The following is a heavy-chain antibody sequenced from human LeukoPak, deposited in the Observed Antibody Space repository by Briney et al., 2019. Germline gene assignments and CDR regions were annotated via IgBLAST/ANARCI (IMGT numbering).Heavy chain of an antibody. V-gene: IGHV3-20*04. J-gene: IGHJ4*02. CDR2: INWNGGST. Sequence: GGSLRLSCAASGFTFDDYGMSWVRQVPGKGLERVSGINWNGGSTGYADSVKGRFTISRDNAKNSLYLQMNSLRAEDTALYYCARDSNPYYYVSGSDYWGQGTLVIVSS. D-gene: IGHD3-10*01. CDR1: GFTFDDYG. CDR3: ARDSNPYYYVSGSDY.